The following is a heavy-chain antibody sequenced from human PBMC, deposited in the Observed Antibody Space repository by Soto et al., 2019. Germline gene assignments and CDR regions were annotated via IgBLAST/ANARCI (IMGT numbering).Heavy chain of an antibody. D-gene: IGHD6-19*01. CDR2: AYYTGIA. Sequence: ETLSLTCTVSGGSLTSYYWSWIRQPPGKGLEWIGFAYYTGIARYNPSLKSRVTISVDTSKNQFSLKLSSVTAADTAVYYCARAHIAVAGGFDYWGQGTLVTVSS. CDR1: GGSLTSYY. J-gene: IGHJ4*02. CDR3: ARAHIAVAGGFDY. V-gene: IGHV4-59*01.